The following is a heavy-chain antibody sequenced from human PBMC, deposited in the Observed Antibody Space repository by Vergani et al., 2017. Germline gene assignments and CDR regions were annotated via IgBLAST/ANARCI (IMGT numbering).Heavy chain of an antibody. CDR1: GGTFSSYA. CDR3: ARDRVGATVLRRHPDLSMDV. V-gene: IGHV1-69*01. CDR2: IIPIFGTA. J-gene: IGHJ6*02. Sequence: QVQLVQSGAEVKKPGSSVKVSCKASGGTFSSYAISWVRQAPGQGLEWMGGIIPIFGTANYAQKFQGRVTITADESTSTAYTELSSLRSEDTAVYYCARDRVGATVLRRHPDLSMDVWGQGTTVTVSS. D-gene: IGHD1-26*01.